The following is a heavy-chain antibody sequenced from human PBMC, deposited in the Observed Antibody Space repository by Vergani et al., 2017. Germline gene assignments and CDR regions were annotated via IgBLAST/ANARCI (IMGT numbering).Heavy chain of an antibody. J-gene: IGHJ6*02. CDR2: ISTGDRGS. Sequence: QVQLVQSEGEVKKPGAAMKVSCKSSNYNFPGYGVSWVRLVPGQGFEWLGWISTGDRGSQSLDRLEGRVSLTLDKSTNTAYMELRDLTSDDTGVYYCARPAGGAQKGGKYYYYGMDVWGQGTTVTVSS. CDR3: ARPAGGAQKGGKYYYYGMDV. CDR1: NYNFPGYG. D-gene: IGHD6-19*01. V-gene: IGHV1-18*04.